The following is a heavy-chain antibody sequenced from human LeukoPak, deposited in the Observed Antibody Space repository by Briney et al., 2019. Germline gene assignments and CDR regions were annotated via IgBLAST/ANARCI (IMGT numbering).Heavy chain of an antibody. J-gene: IGHJ6*02. V-gene: IGHV4-4*07. CDR2: IYTSGST. CDR1: GGSISSYY. Sequence: SETLSLTCTVSGGSISSYYWSWIRQPAGKGLEWIGRIYTSGSTNYNPSLKSRVTMSVDTSKNQFSLKLSSVTAADTAVYYCXXXXXXYYYGMDVWGQGTTVTVSS. CDR3: XXXXXXYYYGMDV.